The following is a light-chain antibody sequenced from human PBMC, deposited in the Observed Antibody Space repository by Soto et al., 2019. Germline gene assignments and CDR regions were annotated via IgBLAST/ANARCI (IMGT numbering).Light chain of an antibody. V-gene: IGKV3-15*01. CDR3: QQYNNWPRT. Sequence: EIVMTQSPATLSVSPGEXATLSCXXSQSISSNLAWYQQKPGQAPRLLIYGASTRATGVPARFSGSGSGTEFTLTVTGLQSGDIAIYYCQQYNNWPRTFGQGTKVDIK. J-gene: IGKJ1*01. CDR2: GAS. CDR1: QSISSN.